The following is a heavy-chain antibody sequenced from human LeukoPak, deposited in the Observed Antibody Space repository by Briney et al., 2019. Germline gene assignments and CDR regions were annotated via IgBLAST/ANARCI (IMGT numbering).Heavy chain of an antibody. CDR2: IADDSTAT. V-gene: IGHV3-23*01. CDR1: GFTFSSYG. Sequence: GGSLRLSCAASGFTFSSYGMNWVRQAPGKGLEWVSYIADDSTATYYPDSVKGRFTISTDNSKNTLSLLMNSLIAEDTAAYYCARGSFGTHWYFDLWGRGTLVTVSS. D-gene: IGHD3-10*01. J-gene: IGHJ2*01. CDR3: ARGSFGTHWYFDL.